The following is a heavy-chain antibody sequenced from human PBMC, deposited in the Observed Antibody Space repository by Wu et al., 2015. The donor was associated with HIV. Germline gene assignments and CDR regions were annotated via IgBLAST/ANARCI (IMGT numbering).Heavy chain of an antibody. CDR3: ARFASCSDGVCYTNWFDP. J-gene: IGHJ5*02. Sequence: QVQLVQSGAEVKKPGASVKVSCQASGYTFTTHGISWVRQAPGQGLEWMGWISSYNGNTNYAQKFQGRVTMTTDTSTSTAYLELRSLRSDDTAVYYCARFASCSDGVCYTNWFDPGAREPWSPSP. CDR2: ISSYNGNT. D-gene: IGHD2-8*01. V-gene: IGHV1-18*01. CDR1: GYTFTTHG.